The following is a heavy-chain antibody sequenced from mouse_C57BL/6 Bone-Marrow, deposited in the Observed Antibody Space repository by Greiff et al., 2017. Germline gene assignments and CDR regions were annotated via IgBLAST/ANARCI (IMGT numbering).Heavy chain of an antibody. J-gene: IGHJ3*01. CDR1: GFNIKNTY. D-gene: IGHD1-1*01. CDR3: ARGDYYGSSYFAY. CDR2: IDPANGNT. Sequence: EVQLQESVAELVRPGASVKLSCTASGFNIKNTYMHWVKQRPEQGLEWIGRIDPANGNTKYAPKFQGKATITADTSSNTAYLQLSSRTSEDTAIYYCARGDYYGSSYFAYWGQGTLVTVSA. V-gene: IGHV14-3*01.